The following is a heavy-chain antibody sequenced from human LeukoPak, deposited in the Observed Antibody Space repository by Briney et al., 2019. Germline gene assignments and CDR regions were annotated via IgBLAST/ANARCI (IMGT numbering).Heavy chain of an antibody. CDR2: IKQDGSEK. J-gene: IGHJ2*01. CDR1: GFTFSSYA. Sequence: GGSLRLSCAASGFTFSSYAMTWVRQAPGKGLEWVANIKQDGSEKYYVASVKGRFTISRDNAKNSLYLQMNSLRAEDTAVYYCARQYWYFDLWGRGTLVTVSS. CDR3: ARQYWYFDL. V-gene: IGHV3-7*01.